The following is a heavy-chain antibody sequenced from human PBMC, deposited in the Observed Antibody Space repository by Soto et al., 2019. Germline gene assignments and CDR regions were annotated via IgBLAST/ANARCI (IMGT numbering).Heavy chain of an antibody. CDR3: AREWSAAGNYYGMDV. J-gene: IGHJ6*02. V-gene: IGHV1-8*01. CDR2: MNTNNGYT. D-gene: IGHD6-13*01. CDR1: GYTFTSYD. Sequence: WASVKVSCKTSGYTFTSYDINWVRQASGQGLEWVGWMNTNNGYTAYAPKFQGRVTVTRNTSIRTVYMELSSLRSEDTAVYYCAREWSAAGNYYGMDVWGQGTTVTVS.